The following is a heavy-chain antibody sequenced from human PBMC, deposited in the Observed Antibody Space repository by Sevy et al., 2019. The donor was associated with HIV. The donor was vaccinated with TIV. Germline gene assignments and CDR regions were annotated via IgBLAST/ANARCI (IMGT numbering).Heavy chain of an antibody. V-gene: IGHV3-11*06. J-gene: IGHJ4*02. CDR2: ISAGSTYT. CDR1: GFTFSDYY. Sequence: LSLTCAASGFTFSDYYMSWIRQAPGKGLEWISYISAGSTYTNYADSVKGRFTISRDNAKNSLYLQMNSLRAEDTAIYYCARDLPPSATTVAHFDCWGQGTLVTVSS. CDR3: ARDLPPSATTVAHFDC. D-gene: IGHD4-17*01.